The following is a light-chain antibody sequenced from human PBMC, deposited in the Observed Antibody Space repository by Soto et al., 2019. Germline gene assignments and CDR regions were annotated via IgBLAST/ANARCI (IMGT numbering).Light chain of an antibody. J-gene: IGLJ1*01. CDR1: ISDIGDYNY. Sequence: QSVLPQPASVSGSPGQSITISCTGTISDIGDYNYVSWYQQHPGKAPKLMIYEVSNRPSGVSNRFSGSKSGTTASLTISGLQAEDEADYYCSSYRSGSTPYVFGTGTKV. V-gene: IGLV2-14*01. CDR2: EVS. CDR3: SSYRSGSTPYV.